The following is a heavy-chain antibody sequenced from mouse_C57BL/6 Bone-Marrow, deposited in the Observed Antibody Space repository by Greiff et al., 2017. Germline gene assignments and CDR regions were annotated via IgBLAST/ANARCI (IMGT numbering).Heavy chain of an antibody. CDR2: IDPENGDT. J-gene: IGHJ3*01. D-gene: IGHD1-1*01. V-gene: IGHV14-4*01. CDR3: TTNYYGSLAWFAY. CDR1: GFNIKDDY. Sequence: VQLKESGAELVRPGASVKLSCTASGFNIKDDYMHWVKQRPEQGLEWIGWIDPENGDTEYASKFQGQATITADTSSNTAYLQLSSLTSEDTAVYSCTTNYYGSLAWFAYWGQGTLVTVSA.